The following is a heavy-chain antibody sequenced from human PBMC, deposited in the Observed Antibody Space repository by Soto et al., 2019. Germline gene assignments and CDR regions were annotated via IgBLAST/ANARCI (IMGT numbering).Heavy chain of an antibody. CDR2: SIGDNT. Sequence: EVQLLESGGDFVQPGGSLRLSCAASGFTFSSFGVSWVRQAPGKGLEWVSSIGDNTYYADSVRGRFTLSRDNAKNTLYLQMNSLRVEDTAVYFCARHQWPGFDYWGQGTLVTVSS. CDR1: GFTFSSFG. CDR3: ARHQWPGFDY. J-gene: IGHJ4*02. D-gene: IGHD6-19*01. V-gene: IGHV3-23*01.